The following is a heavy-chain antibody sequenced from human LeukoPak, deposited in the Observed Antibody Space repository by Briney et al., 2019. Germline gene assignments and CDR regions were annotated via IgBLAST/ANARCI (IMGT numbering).Heavy chain of an antibody. D-gene: IGHD4-23*01. J-gene: IGHJ5*02. V-gene: IGHV1-8*01. Sequence: ASVTVSCKASGYTFTSYDINWVRQAPGLGPEWMGWMNHNSGNTGYAQKCQARVTMTRNTSISTAYLELSSLTSEDTAVYYCARGPNKYDGGNSGSAWFDPWGQGSLVTVSS. CDR3: ARGPNKYDGGNSGSAWFDP. CDR1: GYTFTSYD. CDR2: MNHNSGNT.